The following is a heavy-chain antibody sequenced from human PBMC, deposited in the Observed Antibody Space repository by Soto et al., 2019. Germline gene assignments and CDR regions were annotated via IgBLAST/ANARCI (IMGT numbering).Heavy chain of an antibody. D-gene: IGHD3-3*01. CDR3: ARAGVRFLEWLSAPDY. CDR1: GYTFTSYG. V-gene: IGHV1-18*01. J-gene: IGHJ4*02. Sequence: ASVKVSCKASGYTFTSYGISWVRQAPGQGLEWMGWISAYNGNTNYAQKLQGRVTMTTDTSTSTAYMELRSLRSDDTAVYYRARAGVRFLEWLSAPDYWGQGTLVTVSS. CDR2: ISAYNGNT.